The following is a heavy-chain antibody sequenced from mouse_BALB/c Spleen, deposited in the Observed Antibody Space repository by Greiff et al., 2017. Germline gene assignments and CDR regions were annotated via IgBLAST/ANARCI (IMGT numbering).Heavy chain of an antibody. CDR3: ARSEGHYYGSSSWFAY. CDR1: GFNTKDTY. Sequence: VQLKESGAELVKPGASVKLSCTASGFNTKDTYMHWVKQRPEQGLEWIGRIDPANGNTKYDPKFQGKATITADTSSNTAYLQLSSLTSEDTAVYYCARSEGHYYGSSSWFAYWGQGTLVTVSA. J-gene: IGHJ3*01. V-gene: IGHV14-3*02. CDR2: IDPANGNT. D-gene: IGHD1-1*01.